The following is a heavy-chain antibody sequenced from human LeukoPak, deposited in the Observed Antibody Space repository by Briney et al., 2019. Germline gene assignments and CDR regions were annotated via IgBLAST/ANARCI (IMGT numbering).Heavy chain of an antibody. CDR3: ARGSWIQSSPAIYYFDY. CDR2: IYYSGSI. J-gene: IGHJ4*02. D-gene: IGHD5-18*01. V-gene: IGHV4-59*01. Sequence: PSETLSLTCTVSGGSISSYYWSWNRQPPGKGLEWIGYIYYSGSIKYNPSLKSRVTMSVDTSKNQFSLKLSSVTAADTAVYYCARGSWIQSSPAIYYFDYWGQGTLVTVSS. CDR1: GGSISSYY.